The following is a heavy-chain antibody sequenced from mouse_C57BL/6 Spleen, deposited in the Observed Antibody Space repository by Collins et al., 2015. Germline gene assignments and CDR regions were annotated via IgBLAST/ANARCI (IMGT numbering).Heavy chain of an antibody. Sequence: EVQLQQSGPVLVKPGASVKMSCKASGYTFTDYYMNWVKQSHGKSLEWIGVINPYNGGTSYNQKFKGKATLTVDKSSSTAYMELNSLTSEDSAVYYCAREGYYGTFDYWGQGTTLTVSS. CDR3: AREGYYGTFDY. J-gene: IGHJ2*01. D-gene: IGHD1-1*01. V-gene: IGHV1-19*01. CDR2: INPYNGGT. CDR1: GYTFTDYY.